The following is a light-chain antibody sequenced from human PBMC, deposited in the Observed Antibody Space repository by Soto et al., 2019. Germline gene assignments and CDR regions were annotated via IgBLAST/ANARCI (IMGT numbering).Light chain of an antibody. CDR2: DAS. Sequence: EIVLTQSPATLSLSPGEGATLSCRVSQSVNSYLAWYQQKPGQAPRLLIYDASNRATGIPARFSGSGSGTDFTLTISSLEPEDFAVYYCQQRSNWPPSFGQGTRLEIK. J-gene: IGKJ5*01. CDR3: QQRSNWPPS. CDR1: QSVNSY. V-gene: IGKV3-11*01.